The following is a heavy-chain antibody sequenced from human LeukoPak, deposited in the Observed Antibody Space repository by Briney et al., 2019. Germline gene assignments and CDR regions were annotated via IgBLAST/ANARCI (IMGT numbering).Heavy chain of an antibody. V-gene: IGHV4-39*01. J-gene: IGHJ3*02. Sequence: PSETLSLTCTVSGGSINSSNYYWGWIRQPPGKGLEWIGSIYYSGSTYYNPPLKSRVTISVDTSKNQFSLKLSYVTAADTAVYYCGWELLRGAFDIWGQGTMVTVSS. CDR1: GGSINSSNYY. D-gene: IGHD1-26*01. CDR2: IYYSGST. CDR3: GWELLRGAFDI.